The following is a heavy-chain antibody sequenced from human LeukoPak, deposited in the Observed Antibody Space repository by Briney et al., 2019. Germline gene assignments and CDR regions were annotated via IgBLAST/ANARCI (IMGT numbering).Heavy chain of an antibody. J-gene: IGHJ4*02. CDR3: ARRRGTGLYYFDY. CDR2: IYYSGTT. CDR1: GDSISTKNYY. D-gene: IGHD6-19*01. V-gene: IGHV4-39*01. Sequence: SETLSLTCAVSGDSISTKNYYWTWIRQPPGKGLEWIGTIYYSGTTYYNPSLKSRVTISVDTSRNQFSLRLSSVTAADTAVYYCARRRGTGLYYFDYWGQGALVTVSS.